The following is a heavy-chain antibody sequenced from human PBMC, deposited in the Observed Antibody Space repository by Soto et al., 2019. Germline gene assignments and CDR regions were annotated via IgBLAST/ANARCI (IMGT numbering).Heavy chain of an antibody. CDR1: EFNFSNYA. Sequence: PVGSLRHSCGASEFNFSNYAMSWVRQAPGKGLEWVSGISSSGGSTYYADSVKGRFTISRDNSKDTLSLQMNSLRAEDTAVYYCAKDPDVDFVGGFEMWGQGTNVTVSS. CDR2: ISSSGGST. J-gene: IGHJ3*02. D-gene: IGHD4-17*01. V-gene: IGHV3-23*01. CDR3: AKDPDVDFVGGFEM.